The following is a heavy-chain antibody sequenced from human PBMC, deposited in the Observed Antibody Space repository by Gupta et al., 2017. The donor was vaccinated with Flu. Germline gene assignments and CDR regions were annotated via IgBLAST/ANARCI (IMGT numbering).Heavy chain of an antibody. CDR3: ARSYSSWYNYLDY. D-gene: IGHD6-13*01. V-gene: IGHV4-39*01. J-gene: IGHJ4*02. CDR1: GGSISSSIYY. CDR2: MYHSGST. Sequence: QLQLQESGPGLVKPSETLSLTCTVSGGSISSSIYYWGWIRQPPGKGLEWIGSMYHSGSTFYNPSLKSRVTISVDTSKNQFALKRRSVTAADTAVYYCARSYSSWYNYLDYWGQGTLVTVSS.